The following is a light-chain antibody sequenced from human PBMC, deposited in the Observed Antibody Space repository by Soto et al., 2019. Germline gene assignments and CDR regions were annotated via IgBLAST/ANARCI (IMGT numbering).Light chain of an antibody. CDR1: QSLLHITGETF. V-gene: IGKV4-1*01. Sequence: VMTQTPLSLSVAPGQPASISCKSIQSLLHITGETFLFWYQQKPGQPPKLLIYWASTRESGVPDRFSGSGSGTDFTLTISSLQAEDVAVYYCQQYYSTPRTFGQGTKVDIK. CDR3: QQYYSTPRT. CDR2: WAS. J-gene: IGKJ1*01.